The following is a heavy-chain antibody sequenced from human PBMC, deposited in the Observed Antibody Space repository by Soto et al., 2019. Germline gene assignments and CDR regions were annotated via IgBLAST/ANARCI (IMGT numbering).Heavy chain of an antibody. CDR3: VKEFRVPAAQEGDYYYGMDV. J-gene: IGHJ6*02. Sequence: GGSLRLSCAASGFTFSSYGMHWVRQAPGKGLEWVAVISYDGSNKYYADSVKGRFTISRDNSKNTLYLQMNSLRAEDTAVYYCVKEFRVPAAQEGDYYYGMDVWGQGTTVTVSS. CDR1: GFTFSSYG. V-gene: IGHV3-30*18. D-gene: IGHD2-2*01. CDR2: ISYDGSNK.